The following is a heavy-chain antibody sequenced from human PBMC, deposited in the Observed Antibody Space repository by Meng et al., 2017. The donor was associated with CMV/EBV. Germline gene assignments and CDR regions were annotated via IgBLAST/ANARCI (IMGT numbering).Heavy chain of an antibody. D-gene: IGHD3-22*01. CDR3: ASSKGVYDSSGYYSYGMDV. V-gene: IGHV3-11*04. CDR2: ISSSGSTI. CDR1: GGSVSSGSYY. J-gene: IGHJ6*02. Sequence: LSLTCTVSGGSVSSGSYYWSWIRQAPGKGLEWVSYISSSGSTIYYADSVKGRFTISRDNAKNSLYLQMNSLRAEDTAVYYCASSKGVYDSSGYYSYGMDVWGQGTTVTVSS.